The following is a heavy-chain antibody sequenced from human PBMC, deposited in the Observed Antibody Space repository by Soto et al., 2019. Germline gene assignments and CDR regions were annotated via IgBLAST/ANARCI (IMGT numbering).Heavy chain of an antibody. V-gene: IGHV4-34*01. CDR3: ARGAERTLIDNWFDP. D-gene: IGHD1-1*01. J-gene: IGHJ5*02. CDR2: INHSGST. Sequence: SETLSLTCAVYGGSFSGYYWSWIRQPPGKGLEWIGEINHSGSTNYNPSLKSRVTISVDTSKNQFSLKLSSVTAADTAVYYCARGAERTLIDNWFDPWGQGSRVTVAS. CDR1: GGSFSGYY.